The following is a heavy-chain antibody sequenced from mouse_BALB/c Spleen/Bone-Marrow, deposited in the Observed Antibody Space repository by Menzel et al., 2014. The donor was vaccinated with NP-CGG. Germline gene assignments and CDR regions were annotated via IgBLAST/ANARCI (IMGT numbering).Heavy chain of an antibody. D-gene: IGHD1-1*01. Sequence: DVQLQESGAELVKPGASVKLSYTASGFNIKDTYIHWVKQRPEQGLEWIGGIDPANGNTKYDPKFQGKATITADTSSNTAYLQLSSLTSEDTAVYYCARDYGRTAWLAYWGQGTLVTVSA. J-gene: IGHJ3*01. CDR1: GFNIKDTY. CDR3: ARDYGRTAWLAY. V-gene: IGHV14-3*02. CDR2: IDPANGNT.